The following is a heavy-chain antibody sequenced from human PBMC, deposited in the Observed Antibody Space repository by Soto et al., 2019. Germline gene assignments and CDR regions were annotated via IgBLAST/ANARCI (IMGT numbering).Heavy chain of an antibody. V-gene: IGHV3-7*01. D-gene: IGHD3-10*01. CDR1: GFTFSSYW. J-gene: IGHJ1*01. CDR3: ARRITMVRGDIGGYFQH. CDR2: IKQDGSEK. Sequence: VQLVESGGGLVQPGGSLRLSCAASGFTFSSYWMSWVRQAPGKGLEWVANIKQDGSEKYYVDSEKGRFTISRDNAKNSLYLQMNSLRAVDTDVYYCARRITMVRGDIGGYFQHWGQGTLVTVSS.